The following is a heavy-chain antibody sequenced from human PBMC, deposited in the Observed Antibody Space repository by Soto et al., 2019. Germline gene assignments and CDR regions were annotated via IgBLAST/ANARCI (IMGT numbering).Heavy chain of an antibody. J-gene: IGHJ4*02. CDR2: IWYDGSNK. Sequence: GGSLRLSCAASGFTFSSYGMHWVRQAPGKGLEWVAVIWYDGSNKYYADSVKGRFTISRDNSKNTLYLQMNSLRAEDTAVYYCARDQALHLGELSLYQGFDYWGQGTLVTVSS. D-gene: IGHD3-16*02. CDR3: ARDQALHLGELSLYQGFDY. CDR1: GFTFSSYG. V-gene: IGHV3-33*01.